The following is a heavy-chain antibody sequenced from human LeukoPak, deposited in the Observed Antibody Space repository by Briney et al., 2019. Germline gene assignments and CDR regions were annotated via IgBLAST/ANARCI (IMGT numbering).Heavy chain of an antibody. D-gene: IGHD3-3*01. J-gene: IGHJ5*02. CDR2: MNPNSGNT. CDR3: ARGFGVVTMVGGNWFDP. Sequence: ASVKVSCKASGYTFTSYDINWVRQATGQGLEWMGWMNPNSGNTGYAQKFQGRVTMTRYTSISTAYMELSSLRSGDTAVYYCARGFGVVTMVGGNWFDPWGQGTLVTVSS. CDR1: GYTFTSYD. V-gene: IGHV1-8*01.